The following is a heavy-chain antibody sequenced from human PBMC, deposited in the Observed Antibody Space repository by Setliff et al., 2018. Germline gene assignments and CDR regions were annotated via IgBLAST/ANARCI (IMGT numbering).Heavy chain of an antibody. CDR2: IKSKTDGGTT. CDR1: GFTFSNAW. CDR3: ARGHTIGALLRHFDC. Sequence: GGSLRLSCAASGFTFSNAWMSWVRQAPGKGLEWVGRIKSKTDGGTTDYAAPVKGRFTISRDDSKNTLYLQMNSLKTEDTAVYYCARGHTIGALLRHFDCWGQGTLVTVSS. V-gene: IGHV3-15*01. D-gene: IGHD1-1*01. J-gene: IGHJ4*02.